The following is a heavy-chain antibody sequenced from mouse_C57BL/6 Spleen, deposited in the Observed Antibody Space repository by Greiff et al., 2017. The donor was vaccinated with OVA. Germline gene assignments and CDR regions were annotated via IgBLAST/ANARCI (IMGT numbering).Heavy chain of an antibody. Sequence: QVQLQQSGAELVRPGASVTLSCKASGYTFTDYEMHWVKHTPVHGLEWIGAIDPETGGTAYNQKFKGKAILTADKSSSTAYMELRSLTSEDSAVYYCTREGSNYDYWGQGTTLTVSS. J-gene: IGHJ2*01. CDR3: TREGSNYDY. CDR2: IDPETGGT. CDR1: GYTFTDYE. D-gene: IGHD2-5*01. V-gene: IGHV1-15*01.